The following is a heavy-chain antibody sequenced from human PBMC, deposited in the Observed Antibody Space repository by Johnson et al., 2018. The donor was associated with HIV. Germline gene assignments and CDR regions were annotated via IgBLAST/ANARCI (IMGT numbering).Heavy chain of an antibody. Sequence: VQLVESGGGLVQPGGSLRLSCAASGFTFSSYAMSWVRQAPGKGLEWVSAISGSGGSTYYADSVKGRFTISRDNFQNTLYVPMNSLRVEDTAVYYCGRGGGDYYRDAFDIWGQGTMVTVSS. D-gene: IGHD1-26*01. V-gene: IGHV3-23*04. CDR3: GRGGGDYYRDAFDI. CDR2: ISGSGGST. CDR1: GFTFSSYA. J-gene: IGHJ3*02.